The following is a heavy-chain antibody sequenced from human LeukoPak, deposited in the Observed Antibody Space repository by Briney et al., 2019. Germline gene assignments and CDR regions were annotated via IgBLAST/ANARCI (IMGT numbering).Heavy chain of an antibody. CDR1: GFTFDDYA. J-gene: IGHJ4*02. CDR2: ISWNSGSI. D-gene: IGHD5-24*01. Sequence: GGSLRLSCAASGFTFDDYAMHWVRQAPGKGLEWVSGISWNSGSIGYADSVKGRFTISRDNAKTSLYLQMNSLRAEDTALYYCAKDLGPGSMATSPGFDYWGQGTLVTVSS. V-gene: IGHV3-9*01. CDR3: AKDLGPGSMATSPGFDY.